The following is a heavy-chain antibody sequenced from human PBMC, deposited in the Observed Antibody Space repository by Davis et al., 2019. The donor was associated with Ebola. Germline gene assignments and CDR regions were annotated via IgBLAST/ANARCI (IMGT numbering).Heavy chain of an antibody. CDR1: GYSFTSYW. CDR3: ARSIAVAGADDY. Sequence: GASLKISCTGSGYSFTSYWIGWLRQLPGKGLEWMGIIYPGDSDTRYSPSFQGQVTISADKSISTAYLQWSSLKASDTAMYYCARSIAVAGADDYWGQGTLVTVSS. J-gene: IGHJ4*02. D-gene: IGHD6-19*01. CDR2: IYPGDSDT. V-gene: IGHV5-51*01.